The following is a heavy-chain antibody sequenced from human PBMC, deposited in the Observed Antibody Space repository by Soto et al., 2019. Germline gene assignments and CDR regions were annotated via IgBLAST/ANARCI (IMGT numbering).Heavy chain of an antibody. Sequence: QVQLVESGGGVVQPGRSLRLSCAASRFTFSSYAMHWVRQAPGKGLEWVAVISDDGRQNHYVDSVKGRFTISRDESDNTLYLQINSLRPEATAVYCWAKDGYFDTYYFDHWGQGTLVTVSS. V-gene: IGHV3-30*04. CDR2: ISDDGRQN. J-gene: IGHJ4*02. D-gene: IGHD3-9*01. CDR1: RFTFSSYA. CDR3: AKDGYFDTYYFDH.